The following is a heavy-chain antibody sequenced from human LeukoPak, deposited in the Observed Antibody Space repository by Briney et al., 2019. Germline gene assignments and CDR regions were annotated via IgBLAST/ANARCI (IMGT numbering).Heavy chain of an antibody. CDR1: GYTFTSYD. V-gene: IGHV1-8*03. D-gene: IGHD4-23*01. Sequence: GASVKVSCKASGYTFTSYDINWVRQATGQGLEWMGWMNPNSGNTGYAQKFQGRVTITRNTSISTAYMELSSPRSEDTAVYYCARGTMVVTPGDYWGQGTLVTVSS. CDR3: ARGTMVVTPGDY. J-gene: IGHJ4*02. CDR2: MNPNSGNT.